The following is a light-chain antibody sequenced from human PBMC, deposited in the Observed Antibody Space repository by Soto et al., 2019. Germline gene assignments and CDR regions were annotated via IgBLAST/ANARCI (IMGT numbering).Light chain of an antibody. Sequence: QSVLTQPPSVSEAPGQRVTISCSGSNVGNKAVNWYQQLPGKAPKLLLYYDDMLSSGVSDRFSGSKSGTSASLAISGLQNDDDGDYYCAIWYDSVDGWVFCGGTKVTVL. CDR3: AIWYDSVDGWV. CDR2: YDD. V-gene: IGLV1-36*01. CDR1: NVGNKA. J-gene: IGLJ3*02.